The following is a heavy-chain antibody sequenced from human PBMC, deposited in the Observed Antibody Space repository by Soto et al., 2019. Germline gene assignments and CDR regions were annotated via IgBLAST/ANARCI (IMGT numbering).Heavy chain of an antibody. CDR1: GFTFSSYS. CDR3: ARDPQGPLHDYIWGSYRYSFDY. J-gene: IGHJ4*02. D-gene: IGHD3-16*02. CDR2: ISSSSSTI. V-gene: IGHV3-48*01. Sequence: GGSLRLSCAASGFTFSSYSMNWVRQAPGKGLEWVSYISSSSSTIYYADSVKGRFTISRDNAKNSLYLQMNSLRAEDTAVYYCARDPQGPLHDYIWGSYRYSFDYWGQGTLVTVSS.